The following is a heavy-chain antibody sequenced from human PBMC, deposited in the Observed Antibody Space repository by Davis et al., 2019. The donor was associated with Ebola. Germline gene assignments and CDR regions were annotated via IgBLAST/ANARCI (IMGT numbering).Heavy chain of an antibody. CDR1: GYTFTGYY. CDR2: INPNSGGT. Sequence: ASVKVSCKASGYTFTGYYMHWVRQAPGQGLEWMGRINPNSGGTNYAQKFQGRVTMTRDTSISTAYMELSRLRSDDTAVYYCARYYDFWSGNNWFDPWGQGTLVTVS. V-gene: IGHV1-2*06. D-gene: IGHD3-3*01. CDR3: ARYYDFWSGNNWFDP. J-gene: IGHJ5*02.